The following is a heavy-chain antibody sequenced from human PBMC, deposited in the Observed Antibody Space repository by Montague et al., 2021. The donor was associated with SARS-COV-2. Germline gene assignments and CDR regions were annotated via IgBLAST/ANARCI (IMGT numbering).Heavy chain of an antibody. CDR2: IYYNGST. V-gene: IGHV4-59*01. J-gene: IGHJ5*02. D-gene: IGHD6-13*01. CDR3: ARVWGSWYRHWFDP. Sequence: SETLSLTCTVSGGSIRPYYWSWIRLPPGKGLEWVGHIYYNGSTNYNPSLKSRVTISVDTSKKQFSLKLNSVTAADTAVYYCARVWGSWYRHWFDPRGQGTLVTVSS. CDR1: GGSIRPYY.